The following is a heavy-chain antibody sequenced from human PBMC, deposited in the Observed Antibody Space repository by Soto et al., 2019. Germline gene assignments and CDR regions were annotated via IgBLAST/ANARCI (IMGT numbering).Heavy chain of an antibody. CDR2: ISSNGVGT. V-gene: IGHV3-64*01. J-gene: IGHJ6*03. CDR1: GLTLRGYA. CDR3: ARRARPDFYYMDV. D-gene: IGHD6-6*01. Sequence: EVQLAESGGGLAQPGGSQRLSCAASGLTLRGYAMDWVRQAPGKGLEYVSGISSNGVGTYYANSVQGRFTISRDNSKNTVYLQMGSLRPEDMAVYYCARRARPDFYYMDVWGKGTTVTVSS.